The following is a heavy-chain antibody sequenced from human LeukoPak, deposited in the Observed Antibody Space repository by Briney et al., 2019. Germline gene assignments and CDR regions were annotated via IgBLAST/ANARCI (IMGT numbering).Heavy chain of an antibody. D-gene: IGHD3-9*01. J-gene: IGHJ5*02. CDR2: INHSGST. CDR3: ARQVSMYYDILTGYYKSNWFDP. CDR1: GGSFSGYY. Sequence: SETLSLTCAVYGGSFSGYYWSWIRQPPGKGLEWIGEINHSGSTNYNPSLKSRVTISVDTSKNQFSLKLSSVTAADTAVYYCARQVSMYYDILTGYYKSNWFDPWGQGTLVTVSS. V-gene: IGHV4-34*01.